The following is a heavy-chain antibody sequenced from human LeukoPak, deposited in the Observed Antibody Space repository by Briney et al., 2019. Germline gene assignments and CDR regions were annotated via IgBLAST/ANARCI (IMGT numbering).Heavy chain of an antibody. CDR1: GYSFTTYW. Sequence: GESLKISCKGSGYSFTTYWIAWMRQMSGKGLEWMGIIYPGDSDTRYSPSFQGQVTISADKSISTAYLQWSSLKASDTAMYYYASHSEYYYDSSGYYQAFDYWGQGTLVTVSS. CDR2: IYPGDSDT. V-gene: IGHV5-51*01. J-gene: IGHJ4*02. CDR3: ASHSEYYYDSSGYYQAFDY. D-gene: IGHD3-22*01.